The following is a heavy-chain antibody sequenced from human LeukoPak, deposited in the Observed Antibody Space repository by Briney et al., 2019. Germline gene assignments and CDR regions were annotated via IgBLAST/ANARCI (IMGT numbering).Heavy chain of an antibody. J-gene: IGHJ4*02. V-gene: IGHV1-8*01. Sequence: ASVKVCCKASGYTFITYPLSWVRQAPGQGPEWVGWMNPNNSTRGYAKEFQGRVLMTRDTSINTAYMELRSLKSGDTAVYYCARGKVLFDYWGQGTLVTVSS. CDR2: MNPNNSTR. CDR3: ARGKVLFDY. CDR1: GYTFITYP.